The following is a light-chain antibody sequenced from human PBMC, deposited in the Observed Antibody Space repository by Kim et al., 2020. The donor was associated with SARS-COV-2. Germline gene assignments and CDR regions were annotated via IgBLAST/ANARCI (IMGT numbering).Light chain of an antibody. CDR1: HSISSW. CDR2: KAS. Sequence: SACVGDRVTSTCRASHSISSWLAWYQQKPGKAPKLLIYKASSLESGVPSWFSGSGSGTEFTLTISSLQPDDFVTYYCQQYNSYWTFGQGTKVEIK. V-gene: IGKV1-5*03. CDR3: QQYNSYWT. J-gene: IGKJ1*01.